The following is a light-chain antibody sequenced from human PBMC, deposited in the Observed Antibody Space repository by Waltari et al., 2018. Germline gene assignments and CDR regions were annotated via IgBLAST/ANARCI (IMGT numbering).Light chain of an antibody. Sequence: DIVMTQSPDSLAVSLGERATVNCKSSQSVLYSSDNKTYLAWYQQKPGQPPKLLIYWAFTRESGVPERFSGSGSGTDFTLSINSLQAEDVAVYYCQQYYSIPWTFGQGTKVEIK. CDR2: WAF. CDR3: QQYYSIPWT. CDR1: QSVLYSSDNKTY. J-gene: IGKJ1*01. V-gene: IGKV4-1*01.